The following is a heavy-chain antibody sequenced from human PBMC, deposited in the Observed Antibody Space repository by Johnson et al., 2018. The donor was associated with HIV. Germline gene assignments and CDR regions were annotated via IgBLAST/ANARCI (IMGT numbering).Heavy chain of an antibody. V-gene: IGHV3-33*01. J-gene: IGHJ3*02. Sequence: QVQLVESGGGVVQPGRSLRLSCAASGLSFSSYGMEWVRQAPGKGLEWVAVIWSDGSNKHYADSVKGRFTISRDNSKNTLYLQMNSLRAEYTAVYFCARDLYSGYGGRAFDIWGQGTMVTVSS. CDR3: ARDLYSGYGGRAFDI. CDR1: GLSFSSYG. D-gene: IGHD5-12*01. CDR2: IWSDGSNK.